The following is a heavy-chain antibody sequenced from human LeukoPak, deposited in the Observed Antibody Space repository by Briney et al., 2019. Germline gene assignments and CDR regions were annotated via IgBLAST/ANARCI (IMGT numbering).Heavy chain of an antibody. CDR2: ISAYNGNT. CDR3: ARDGGPRRSWFGEFLFDY. J-gene: IGHJ4*02. Sequence: GASVKVSCKASGYTFTSYGISWVRQAPGQGLEWMGWISAYNGNTNYAQKLQGRVTMTTDTSTSTAYMELRSLRSDDTAVYYCARDGGPRRSWFGEFLFDYWGQGTLVTVSS. CDR1: GYTFTSYG. V-gene: IGHV1-18*01. D-gene: IGHD3-10*01.